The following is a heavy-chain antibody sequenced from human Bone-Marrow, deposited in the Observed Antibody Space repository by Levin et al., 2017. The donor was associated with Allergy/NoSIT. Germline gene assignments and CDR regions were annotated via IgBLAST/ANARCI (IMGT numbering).Heavy chain of an antibody. V-gene: IGHV3-21*01. CDR3: AREMGWELLSFAFDI. CDR2: ISSSSSYI. D-gene: IGHD1-26*01. Sequence: GGSLRLSCAASGFTFSSYSMNWVRQAPGKGLEWVSSISSSSSYIYYADSVKGRFTISRDNAKNSLYLQMNSLRAEDTAVYYCAREMGWELLSFAFDIWGQGTMVTVSS. CDR1: GFTFSSYS. J-gene: IGHJ3*02.